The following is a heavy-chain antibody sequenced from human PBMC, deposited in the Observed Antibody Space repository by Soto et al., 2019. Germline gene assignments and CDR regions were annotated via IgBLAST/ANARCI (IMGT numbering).Heavy chain of an antibody. J-gene: IGHJ6*02. CDR2: LIPVFGSP. CDR1: GGTFSKDA. CDR3: TRVLGYTFEPGKTRYSAIDV. D-gene: IGHD5-18*01. Sequence: QVQLVQSGAEVKKPGSSVTVSCKTSGGTFSKDAINWVRQAPGQGLEWMGLLIPVFGSPSYAQKFQGRIRITADESTSTAFMDLSSLRSEHTAVYYCTRVLGYTFEPGKTRYSAIDVWGQGTTVSVSS. V-gene: IGHV1-69*01.